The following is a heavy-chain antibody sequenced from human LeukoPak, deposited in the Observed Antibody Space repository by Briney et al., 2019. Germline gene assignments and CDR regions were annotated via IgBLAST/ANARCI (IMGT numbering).Heavy chain of an antibody. D-gene: IGHD6-19*01. CDR1: GGSISRKY. CDR3: ASPRSSSGWDGDFDY. CDR2: INTSGNT. J-gene: IGHJ4*02. V-gene: IGHV4-4*07. Sequence: SETLSLTCIVSGGSISRKYWSWIRQPAGKGLEWIGRINTSGNTNYNPSLKSRVTMSADTSKNQFSLELTSVTAADTAVYYCASPRSSSGWDGDFDYWGQGTLVTVSS.